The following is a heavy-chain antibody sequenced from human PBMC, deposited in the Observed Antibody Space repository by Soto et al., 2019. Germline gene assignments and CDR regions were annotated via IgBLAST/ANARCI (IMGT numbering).Heavy chain of an antibody. CDR1: GFTFRDSA. Sequence: GGSLRLSCVASGFTFRDSAMGWVRQAPGKGLEWVSLINHSGANTYFADSVKGRFTISRDNPKNTLYLVMNSLRAEDTAVYFCVTPTGTTWGQGTLVTVSS. CDR2: INHSGANT. J-gene: IGHJ4*02. CDR3: VTPTGTT. V-gene: IGHV3-23*01. D-gene: IGHD1-1*01.